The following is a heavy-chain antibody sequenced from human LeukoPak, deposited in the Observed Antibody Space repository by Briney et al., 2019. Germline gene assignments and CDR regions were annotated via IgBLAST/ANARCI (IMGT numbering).Heavy chain of an antibody. CDR2: ISYDGSNK. V-gene: IGHV3-30*18. Sequence: GGSLRLSCAASGFTFSSYGMHWVRQAPGKGLEWAAVISYDGSNKYYADSVKGRFTISRDNSKNTLYLQMNSLRAEDTAVYYCAKDTGYDSSGYPLRYYYYGMDVWGQGTTVTVSS. D-gene: IGHD3-22*01. CDR1: GFTFSSYG. J-gene: IGHJ6*02. CDR3: AKDTGYDSSGYPLRYYYYGMDV.